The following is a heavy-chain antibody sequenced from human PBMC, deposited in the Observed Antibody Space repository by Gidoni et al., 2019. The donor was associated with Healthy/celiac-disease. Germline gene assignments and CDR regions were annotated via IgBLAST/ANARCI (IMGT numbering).Heavy chain of an antibody. D-gene: IGHD6-19*01. CDR1: GFTFRSYG. J-gene: IGHJ5*02. CDR2: ISYDGSNK. CDR3: AKEGTPYSSGWYGGWFDP. Sequence: QVQLVESGGGVVQPGRSLRLSCAASGFTFRSYGMHWGRQAPGKGLEWVAVISYDGSNKYYADSVKGRFTISRDNSKNTLYLQMNSLRAEDTAVYYCAKEGTPYSSGWYGGWFDPWGQGTLVTVSS. V-gene: IGHV3-30*18.